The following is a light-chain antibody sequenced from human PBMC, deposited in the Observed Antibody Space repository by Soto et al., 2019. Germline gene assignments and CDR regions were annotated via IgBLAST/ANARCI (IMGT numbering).Light chain of an antibody. Sequence: EVVMTQSPATLSVSPGERATLSCRVSRSVASNLAWYQHKPGQGPRLLLYGASTRASGIPARFSGSGSGTEFTLTISSLQPEDFAVYYCQQYQQWPFYTFGQGTKLEIK. CDR1: RSVASN. V-gene: IGKV3-15*01. CDR2: GAS. CDR3: QQYQQWPFYT. J-gene: IGKJ2*01.